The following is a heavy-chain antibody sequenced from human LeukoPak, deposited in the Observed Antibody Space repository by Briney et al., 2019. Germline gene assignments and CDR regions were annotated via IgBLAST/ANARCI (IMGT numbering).Heavy chain of an antibody. Sequence: GGCLRLSCAASGFTFNDYYMTWIRQAPGKGREWVSYISSSGSYTKYADSMKGRFTLSRDNAKNSLSLQMNSLRAEDTAVYYCARYIWGRPFDYWGQGSLVTVSS. V-gene: IGHV3-11*06. CDR2: ISSSGSYT. J-gene: IGHJ4*02. CDR1: GFTFNDYY. D-gene: IGHD3-16*01. CDR3: ARYIWGRPFDY.